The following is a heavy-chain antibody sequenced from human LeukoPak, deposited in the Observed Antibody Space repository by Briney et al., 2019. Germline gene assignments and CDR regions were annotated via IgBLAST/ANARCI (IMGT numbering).Heavy chain of an antibody. CDR3: ARGGGYSSSQYDY. CDR2: ISGSGGST. Sequence: GGSLRLSCAASGYTFSSYAMSWVRQAPGKGLEWVSAISGSGGSTYYADSVKGRFTISRDNSKNTLYLQMNSLRAEDTAVYYCARGGGYSSSQYDYWGQGTLVTVSS. V-gene: IGHV3-23*01. CDR1: GYTFSSYA. D-gene: IGHD6-13*01. J-gene: IGHJ4*02.